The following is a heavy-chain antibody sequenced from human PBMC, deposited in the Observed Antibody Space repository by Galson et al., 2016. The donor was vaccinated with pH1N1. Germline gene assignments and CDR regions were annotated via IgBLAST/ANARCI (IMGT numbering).Heavy chain of an antibody. CDR3: TKANAGGTSYIIDY. CDR2: IDPSPGTT. D-gene: IGHD1-26*01. J-gene: IGHJ4*02. V-gene: IGHV1-46*01. CDR1: GYTFTRYY. Sequence: SVKVSCKASGYTFTRYYFHWVRQAPGQGLEWMGVIDPSPGTTTYAQKFQGLVTMTSDTSTSTLYLQMDSLRGEDSAVYYCTKANAGGTSYIIDYWGQGTLVTVSP.